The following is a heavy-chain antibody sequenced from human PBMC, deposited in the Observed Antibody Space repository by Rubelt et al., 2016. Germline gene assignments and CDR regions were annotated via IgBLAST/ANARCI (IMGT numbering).Heavy chain of an antibody. CDR2: IKQDGSEI. J-gene: IGHJ4*02. D-gene: IGHD3-22*01. CDR3: ARDKGWYDSSPYYFDY. CDR1: GFIFSGYW. V-gene: IGHV3-7*01. Sequence: EVQLVESGGGLVQPGGSPRLSCAASGFIFSGYWMSWARQAPGKGLEWVANIKQDGSEIHYVDSVKGRFTISRDNAKNSLYLQMNSLSAEDTAVYYCARDKGWYDSSPYYFDYWGQGTLVTVSS.